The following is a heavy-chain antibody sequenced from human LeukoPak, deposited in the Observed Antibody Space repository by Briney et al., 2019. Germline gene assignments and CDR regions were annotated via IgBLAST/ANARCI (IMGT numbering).Heavy chain of an antibody. CDR3: ARDSPDYGGKGFDY. Sequence: GRSLRLSCAAPGFTFSSYGMHWVRQAPGKGLEWVAVISYDGSNKYYADSVKGRFTISRDNSKNSLYLQMNTLRAEDTAIYYCARDSPDYGGKGFDYWGQGTLVTVSS. J-gene: IGHJ4*02. CDR1: GFTFSSYG. CDR2: ISYDGSNK. V-gene: IGHV3-30*03. D-gene: IGHD4-23*01.